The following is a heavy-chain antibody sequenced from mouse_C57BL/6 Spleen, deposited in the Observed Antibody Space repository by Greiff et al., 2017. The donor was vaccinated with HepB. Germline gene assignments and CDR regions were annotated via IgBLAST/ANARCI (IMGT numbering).Heavy chain of an antibody. J-gene: IGHJ4*01. V-gene: IGHV1-50*01. CDR1: GYTFTSYW. Sequence: QVHVKQPGAELVKPGASVKLSCKASGYTFTSYWMQWVKQRPGQGLEWIGEIDPSDSYTNYNQKFKGKATLTVDTSSSTAYMQLSSLTSEDSAVYYCARYQPYYGSEDYWGQGTSVTVSS. D-gene: IGHD1-1*01. CDR3: ARYQPYYGSEDY. CDR2: IDPSDSYT.